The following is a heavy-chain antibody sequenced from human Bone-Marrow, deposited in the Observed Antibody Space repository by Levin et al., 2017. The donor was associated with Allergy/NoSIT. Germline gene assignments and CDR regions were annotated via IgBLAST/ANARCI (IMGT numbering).Heavy chain of an antibody. V-gene: IGHV4-59*08. J-gene: IGHJ6*02. CDR1: GDSISDFY. D-gene: IGHD3-3*01. CDR2: GSYSGST. CDR3: ARNYDFWSGYRTPLGMDV. Sequence: SETLSLTCSVSGDSISDFYWSWIRQPPGKGLEWIGSGSYSGSTNYNPSLKSRVAISVDPSKNQLSLKVSSVTAADTAVYYCARNYDFWSGYRTPLGMDVWGQGTTVTVSS.